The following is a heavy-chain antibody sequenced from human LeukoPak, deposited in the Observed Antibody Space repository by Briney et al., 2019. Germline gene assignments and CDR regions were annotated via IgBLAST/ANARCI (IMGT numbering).Heavy chain of an antibody. CDR3: AREGGGILTGTKSYWFDP. D-gene: IGHD1-7*01. CDR2: INPNSGGT. CDR1: GYTFTSYA. J-gene: IGHJ5*02. Sequence: ASVKVSCKASGYTFTSYAMNWVRQAPGQGLEWMGRINPNSGGTNYAQKFQGRVTMTRDTSISTAYMELSRLRSDDTAVYYCAREGGGILTGTKSYWFDPWGQGTLVTVPS. V-gene: IGHV1-2*06.